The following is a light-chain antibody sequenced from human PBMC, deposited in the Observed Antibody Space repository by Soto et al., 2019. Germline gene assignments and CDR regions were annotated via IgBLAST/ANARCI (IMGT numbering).Light chain of an antibody. CDR1: QSVSSY. Sequence: EIVLTQSPATLSLSPGERATLSCRASQSVSSYLAWYQQKPGQAPRLLIYDASNRATGIPARFSGSGSGTDLPLTISSLEPEDFEVYYCQQRSNWSPWTFGQGTKVEIK. CDR3: QQRSNWSPWT. V-gene: IGKV3-11*01. J-gene: IGKJ1*01. CDR2: DAS.